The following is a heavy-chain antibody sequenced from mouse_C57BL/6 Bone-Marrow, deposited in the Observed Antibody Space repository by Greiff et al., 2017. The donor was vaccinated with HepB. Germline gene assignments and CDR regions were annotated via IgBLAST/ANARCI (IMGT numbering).Heavy chain of an antibody. D-gene: IGHD2-5*01. V-gene: IGHV5-4*01. CDR3: ARDLGVTCDY. Sequence: EVKLMESGGGLVKPGGSLKLSCAASGFTFSSYAMSWVRQTPEKRLEWVATISDRGSYTYYPDNVKGRFTISRDNAKNNLYLQMSHLKSEDTAMYYCARDLGVTCDYWGQGTTLTVSS. CDR1: GFTFSSYA. J-gene: IGHJ2*01. CDR2: ISDRGSYT.